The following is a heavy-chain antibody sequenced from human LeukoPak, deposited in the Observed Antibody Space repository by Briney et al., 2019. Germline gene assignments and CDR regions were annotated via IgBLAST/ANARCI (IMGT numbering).Heavy chain of an antibody. Sequence: SGTLSLTCAVYGGSFSGYYWNWIRQPPGKGLEWIGDINHVGSANYNPSLKSGGTISVDTCKNQLPLKLSSVTPADTAVDYCSRGEWSPRLDAWGQGTLVTVSS. D-gene: IGHD3-3*01. CDR2: INHVGSA. J-gene: IGHJ5*02. CDR1: GGSFSGYY. V-gene: IGHV4-34*01. CDR3: SRGEWSPRLDA.